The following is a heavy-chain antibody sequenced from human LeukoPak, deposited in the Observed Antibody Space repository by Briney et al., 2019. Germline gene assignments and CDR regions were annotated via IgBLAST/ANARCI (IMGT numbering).Heavy chain of an antibody. CDR3: ARDSSGYYFDY. Sequence: SETLSLTCTVSGGSISSGDYYWSWICQPPGEGLEWIGYIYYSGSTYYNPSLKSRVTISVDTSKNQFSLKLSSVTAADTAVYYCARDSSGYYFDYWGQGTLVTVSS. V-gene: IGHV4-30-4*01. J-gene: IGHJ4*02. CDR1: GGSISSGDYY. D-gene: IGHD3-22*01. CDR2: IYYSGST.